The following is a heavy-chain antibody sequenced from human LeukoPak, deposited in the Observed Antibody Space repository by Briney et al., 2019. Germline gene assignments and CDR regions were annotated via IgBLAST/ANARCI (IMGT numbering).Heavy chain of an antibody. CDR2: ISYDGSNK. J-gene: IGHJ6*03. D-gene: IGHD3-22*01. Sequence: GGSLRLSCAASGFTFSSYGMHWVRQAPGKGLEWVAVISYDGSNKYYADSVKGRFTISRDNSKNTLYLQMNSLRAEDTAVYYCAKDTIFSYYYDSSGYYLPYMDVWGKGTTVTVSS. CDR1: GFTFSSYG. V-gene: IGHV3-30*18. CDR3: AKDTIFSYYYDSSGYYLPYMDV.